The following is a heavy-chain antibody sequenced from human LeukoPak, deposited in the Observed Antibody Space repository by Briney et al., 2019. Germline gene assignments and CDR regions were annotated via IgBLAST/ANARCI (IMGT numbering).Heavy chain of an antibody. CDR3: ARDVGTALVTGDY. CDR2: IHHSGST. J-gene: IGHJ4*02. V-gene: IGHV4-34*01. CDR1: GGSFSGYY. Sequence: PSETLSLTCDVYGGSFSGYYWSWIRQPPGKGLEWIGEIHHSGSTNYNPSLKSRVTISVDKSKNQLSLKLISVTAADTAVYYCARDVGTALVTGDYWGQGTLVTVSS. D-gene: IGHD5-18*01.